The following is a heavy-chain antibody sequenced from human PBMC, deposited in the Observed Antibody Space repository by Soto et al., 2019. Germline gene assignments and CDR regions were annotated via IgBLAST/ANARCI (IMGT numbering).Heavy chain of an antibody. CDR3: ARRYGSGLDY. Sequence: SETLSLTCTVSGGSIISYYWSWIRQPPGKGLEWIGYIYYSGSTNYNPSLKSRVTISVDTSKNQFSLKLSSVTAADTAVYYCARRYGSGLDYWGQGTLVTVSS. CDR1: GGSIISYY. V-gene: IGHV4-59*08. D-gene: IGHD3-10*01. CDR2: IYYSGST. J-gene: IGHJ4*02.